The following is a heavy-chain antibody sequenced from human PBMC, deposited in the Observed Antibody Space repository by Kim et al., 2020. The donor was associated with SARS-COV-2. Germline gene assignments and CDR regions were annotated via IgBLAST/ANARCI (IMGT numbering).Heavy chain of an antibody. CDR2: ISGSGGST. V-gene: IGHV3-23*01. CDR3: AKARGYYDSSGTPGGYFDY. CDR1: GFTFSSYA. J-gene: IGHJ4*02. D-gene: IGHD3-22*01. Sequence: GGSLRLSCAASGFTFSSYAMSWVRQAPGKGLEWVSAISGSGGSTYYADSVKGRFTISRDNSKNTLYLQMNSLRAEDTAVYYCAKARGYYDSSGTPGGYFDYWGQGTLVTVSS.